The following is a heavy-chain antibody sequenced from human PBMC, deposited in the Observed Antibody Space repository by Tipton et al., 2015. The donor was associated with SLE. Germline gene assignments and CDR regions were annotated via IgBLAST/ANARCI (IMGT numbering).Heavy chain of an antibody. CDR3: AKAPQWLRLRGFDF. CDR1: GFTFSSYA. D-gene: IGHD5-12*01. CDR2: ISTTGGST. J-gene: IGHJ4*02. V-gene: IGHV3-64*01. Sequence: SLRLSCAASGFTFSSYAVHWVRQAPGKGLEYVSAISTTGGSTFYANSVKGRFTISRDNSKNTLYLQMGSLRGEDTAVYYCAKAPQWLRLRGFDFWGQGALVTVSS.